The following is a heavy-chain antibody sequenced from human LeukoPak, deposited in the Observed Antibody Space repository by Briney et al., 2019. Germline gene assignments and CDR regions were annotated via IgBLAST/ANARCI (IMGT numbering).Heavy chain of an antibody. CDR1: GFTFSSYG. J-gene: IGHJ6*03. D-gene: IGHD2-2*01. V-gene: IGHV3-30*03. Sequence: GGSLRLSCAASGFTFSSYGMHWVRQAPGKGLEWVAVISYDGSNKYYADSVKGRFTISRDNSKNTLYLQMNSLRAEDTAVYYCARGYEVPTAPRLGYYYYYMDVWGKGTTVTVSS. CDR3: ARGYEVPTAPRLGYYYYYMDV. CDR2: ISYDGSNK.